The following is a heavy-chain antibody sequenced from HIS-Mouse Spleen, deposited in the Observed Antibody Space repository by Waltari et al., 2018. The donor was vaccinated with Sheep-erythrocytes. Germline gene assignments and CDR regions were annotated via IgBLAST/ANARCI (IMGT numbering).Heavy chain of an antibody. D-gene: IGHD2-2*01. CDR3: AKDISRNIVVVPAAVGDY. V-gene: IGHV3-9*02. CDR1: GLISDSYV. CDR2: ISWNSGSI. J-gene: IGHJ4*02. Sequence: EVQLVESGGGLVQPASSHSLSCAASGLISDSYVFQWVRQDPGKGLEWGSGISWNSGSIGYADSVKGRFTISRDNAKNSLYLQMNSLRAEDTALYYCAKDISRNIVVVPAAVGDYWGQGTLVTVSS.